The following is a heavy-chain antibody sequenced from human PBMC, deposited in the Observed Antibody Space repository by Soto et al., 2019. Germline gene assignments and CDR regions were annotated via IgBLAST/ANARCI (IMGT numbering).Heavy chain of an antibody. CDR1: GGSISSGGYY. Sequence: PSETLSLTCTVSGGSISSGGYYWSWIRQHPGKGLEWIGYIYYSGSTYYNPSLKSRVTISVDTSKNQFSLKLSSVTAADTAVYYCAREADCTNGVCYTDYFDYWGQGTLVTVSS. CDR3: AREADCTNGVCYTDYFDY. D-gene: IGHD2-8*01. CDR2: IYYSGST. V-gene: IGHV4-31*03. J-gene: IGHJ4*02.